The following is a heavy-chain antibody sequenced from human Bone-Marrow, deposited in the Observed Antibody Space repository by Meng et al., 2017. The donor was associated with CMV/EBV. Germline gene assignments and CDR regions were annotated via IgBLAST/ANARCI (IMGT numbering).Heavy chain of an antibody. J-gene: IGHJ4*02. Sequence: LSLTCAASGFTVSSTYMNWVRQAPGKGLEWVSVIDPAGGAYYADSVKGRFSISRDNSKNTLYLQIDSLRTEDTSVYYCARALRSSGPSWGQGTLVTVSS. CDR1: GFTVSSTY. V-gene: IGHV3-66*02. D-gene: IGHD6-19*01. CDR2: IDPAGGA. CDR3: ARALRSSGPS.